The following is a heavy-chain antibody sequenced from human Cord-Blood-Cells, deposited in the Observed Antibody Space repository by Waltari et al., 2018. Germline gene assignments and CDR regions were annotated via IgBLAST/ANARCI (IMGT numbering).Heavy chain of an antibody. D-gene: IGHD4-4*01. CDR2: IYSGGST. V-gene: IGHV3-53*01. CDR1: GFPVSSNY. Sequence: EVQLVESGGGLIQPGGSLRLPGAASGFPVSSNYISWVRQAPGKGLEWVSVIYSGGSTYYADSVKGRFTISRDNSKNTLYLQMNSLRAEDTAVYYCARDVSNYEGMDVWGQGTTVTVSS. CDR3: ARDVSNYEGMDV. J-gene: IGHJ6*02.